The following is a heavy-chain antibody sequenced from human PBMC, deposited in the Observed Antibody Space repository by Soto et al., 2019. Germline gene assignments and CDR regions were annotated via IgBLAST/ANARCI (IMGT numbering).Heavy chain of an antibody. J-gene: IGHJ6*02. V-gene: IGHV3-30-3*01. Sequence: GGSLRLSCAASGFTISNYGLHWVRQAPGKGLEWVAVISYDGTITYYADSVKGRFTISRDNSKNTLYLQMNSLRTEDTAVYYCATTRVGPCSSSICFSGIFDGMDVWGQGTTVTVSS. D-gene: IGHD2-2*01. CDR2: ISYDGTIT. CDR1: GFTISNYG. CDR3: ATTRVGPCSSSICFSGIFDGMDV.